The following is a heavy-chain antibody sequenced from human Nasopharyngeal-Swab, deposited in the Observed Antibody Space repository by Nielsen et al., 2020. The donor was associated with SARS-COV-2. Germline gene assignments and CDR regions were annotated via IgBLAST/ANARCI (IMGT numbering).Heavy chain of an antibody. CDR1: GYTFTSYG. V-gene: IGHV1-18*04. Sequence: ASVKVSCKASGYTFTSYGISWVRQAPGQGLEWMGWISAYNGNTNYAQKLQGRVTMTTDTSTSTAYMELRSLRSDDTAVYYCARVRDDYVWGSFPSYFDYWGQGTLVTVSS. CDR3: ARVRDDYVWGSFPSYFDY. D-gene: IGHD3-16*01. J-gene: IGHJ4*02. CDR2: ISAYNGNT.